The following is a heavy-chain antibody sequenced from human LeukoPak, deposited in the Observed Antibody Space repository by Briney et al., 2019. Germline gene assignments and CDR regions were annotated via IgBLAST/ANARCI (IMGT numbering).Heavy chain of an antibody. D-gene: IGHD2-15*01. CDR1: GFTFSDYY. V-gene: IGHV3-11*06. J-gene: IGHJ6*04. CDR3: ARDGAWDIVVPPYYYGMDV. CDR2: ISSSSSYT. Sequence: PGGSLRLSCAPSGFTFSDYYMSWIRQAPGKGLEWVSYISSSSSYTNYADSVKGRFTISRDNAKNSLYLQMNSLRAEDTAVYYCARDGAWDIVVPPYYYGMDVWGKGTTVTVSS.